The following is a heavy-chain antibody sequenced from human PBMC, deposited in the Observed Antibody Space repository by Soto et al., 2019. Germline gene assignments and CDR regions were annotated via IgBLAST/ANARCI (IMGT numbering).Heavy chain of an antibody. CDR3: ARGSGYSSSWYYFDY. J-gene: IGHJ4*02. CDR1: GGSFSGYY. CDR2: INHSGST. D-gene: IGHD6-13*01. Sequence: SETLSLTCAVYGGSFSGYYWSWIRQPPGKGLEWIGEINHSGSTNYNPSLKSRVTISVDTSKNQFSLKLSSVTAADTAVYYCARGSGYSSSWYYFDYWGQGTLVTVSS. V-gene: IGHV4-34*01.